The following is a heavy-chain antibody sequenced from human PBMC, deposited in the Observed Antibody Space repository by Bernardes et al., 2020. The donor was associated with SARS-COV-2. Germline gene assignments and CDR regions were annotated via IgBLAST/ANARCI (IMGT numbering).Heavy chain of an antibody. CDR1: GFLFDDYA. D-gene: IGHD5-12*01. CDR2: INWNSGSV. V-gene: IGHV3-9*01. CDR3: VKDRGPNSGFYSADAFDV. J-gene: IGHJ3*01. Sequence: GGSLRLSCVASGFLFDDYAMHWVRQSTGKGLEWVSGINWNSGSVGYRDSVKGRFTTSRDNAKNSLYLQMNGLKTEDTAFYFCVKDRGPNSGFYSADAFDVWGQGTLVSVSS.